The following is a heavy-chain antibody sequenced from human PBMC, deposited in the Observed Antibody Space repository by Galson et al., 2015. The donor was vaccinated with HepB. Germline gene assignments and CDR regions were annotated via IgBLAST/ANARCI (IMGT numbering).Heavy chain of an antibody. Sequence: SLRLSCAASGFTFDDYAMHWVRQAPGKGLEWVSGISWNSGSIGYADSVKGRFTISRDNAKNSLYLQMNSLRAEDTALYYCAKGNPERSLYYYYYMDVWGKGTTVTVSS. CDR2: ISWNSGSI. J-gene: IGHJ6*03. CDR1: GFTFDDYA. V-gene: IGHV3-9*01. CDR3: AKGNPERSLYYYYYMDV. D-gene: IGHD1-1*01.